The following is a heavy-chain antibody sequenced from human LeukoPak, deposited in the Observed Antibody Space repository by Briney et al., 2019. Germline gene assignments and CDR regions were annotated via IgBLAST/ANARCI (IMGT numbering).Heavy chain of an antibody. CDR2: FSASGGNT. V-gene: IGHV3-23*01. Sequence: GGSPRLSCAASGFTFSNYAMSWVRQAPGKGLEWVSGFSASGGNTYYADSVKGRFTISRDNSRNTLYLQMNSLRAEDTAVYYSAKDDGFDNWGQGTMVTVSS. CDR1: GFTFSNYA. J-gene: IGHJ3*02. CDR3: AKDDGFDN.